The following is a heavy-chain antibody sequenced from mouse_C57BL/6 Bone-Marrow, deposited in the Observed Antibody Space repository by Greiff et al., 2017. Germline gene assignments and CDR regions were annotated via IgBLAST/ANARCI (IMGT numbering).Heavy chain of an antibody. CDR1: GFNIKDDY. Sequence: VQLQQSGAELVRPGASVKLSCTASGFNIKDDYMHWVKQRPEQGLEWIGWIDPENGDTEYASKFQGKATITADTSSNTAYLQLSSLTSEDTAAYYCTTGYGRDYWGQGTTLTVSS. V-gene: IGHV14-4*01. CDR2: IDPENGDT. D-gene: IGHD1-1*01. CDR3: TTGYGRDY. J-gene: IGHJ2*01.